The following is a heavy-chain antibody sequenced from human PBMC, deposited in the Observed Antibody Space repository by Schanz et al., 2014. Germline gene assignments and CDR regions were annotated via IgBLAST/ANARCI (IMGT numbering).Heavy chain of an antibody. J-gene: IGHJ6*02. CDR2: ITYDANYK. CDR1: GFTFSSYA. D-gene: IGHD1-26*01. V-gene: IGHV3-30*04. Sequence: QVQLVESGGGVVQPGRSLRLSCAASGFTFSSYAIHWVRQAPGKGLEWVAVITYDANYKYYADSVKGRFTTSRDNSKNTMYLQMNSLRAEDTAVYYCVKDLQRELLRDDHYYGMDVWGQGTTVTVSS. CDR3: VKDLQRELLRDDHYYGMDV.